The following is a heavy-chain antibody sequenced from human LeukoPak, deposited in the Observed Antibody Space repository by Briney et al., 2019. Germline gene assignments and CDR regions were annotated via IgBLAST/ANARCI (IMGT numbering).Heavy chain of an antibody. J-gene: IGHJ4*02. V-gene: IGHV4-59*01. CDR2: IYYSGST. CDR3: ARDPTSIVGATYFDY. Sequence: SETLSLTCTVSGGSISSYYWSWIRQPPGKGLEWIGYIYYSGSTNYNPSLKSRVTISVDTSKNQFSLKLSSVTAADTAVYYCARDPTSIVGATYFDYWGQGTLVTVSS. CDR1: GGSISSYY. D-gene: IGHD1-26*01.